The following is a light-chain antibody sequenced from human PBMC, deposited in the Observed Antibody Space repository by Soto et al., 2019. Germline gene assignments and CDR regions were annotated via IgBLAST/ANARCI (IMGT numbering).Light chain of an antibody. V-gene: IGLV2-23*02. CDR3: CSYAGRSHYV. CDR2: EVS. CDR1: SSDVGSYNL. Sequence: LSQPASVSGSPGQSITISCTGISSDVGSYNLVSWYQQHPDEAPQLIIYEVSKRPSGVSNRFSGSKSGNTASLTISGLQTEDEADYYCCSYAGRSHYVFGTGTKVTVL. J-gene: IGLJ1*01.